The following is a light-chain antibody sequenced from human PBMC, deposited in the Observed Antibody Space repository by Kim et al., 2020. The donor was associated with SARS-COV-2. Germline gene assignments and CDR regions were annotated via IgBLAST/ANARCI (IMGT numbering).Light chain of an antibody. CDR3: QGWESSSDHPV. J-gene: IGLJ2*01. CDR1: NIGSKS. V-gene: IGLV3-21*01. CDR2: YDS. Sequence: GKTARITCGGNNIGSKSVHWYQQKPGQAPVLVIYYDSDRPSGIPERFSGSNSGNTATLTISRVEAGDEADYYCQGWESSSDHPVFGGGSQLT.